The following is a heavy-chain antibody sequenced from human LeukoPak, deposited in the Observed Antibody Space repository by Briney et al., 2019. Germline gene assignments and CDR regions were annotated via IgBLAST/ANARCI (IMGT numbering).Heavy chain of an antibody. Sequence: SGTLSLTCAVSGGSISSSNWWSWVRQPPGKGLEWIGEIYHSGSTNYNPSLKSRVTISVDKSKNQFSLKLSSVTAADTAVYYCATNYYDSSGYYLDDYWGQGTLVTVSS. CDR3: ATNYYDSSGYYLDDY. D-gene: IGHD3-22*01. V-gene: IGHV4-4*02. CDR2: IYHSGST. J-gene: IGHJ4*02. CDR1: GGSISSSNW.